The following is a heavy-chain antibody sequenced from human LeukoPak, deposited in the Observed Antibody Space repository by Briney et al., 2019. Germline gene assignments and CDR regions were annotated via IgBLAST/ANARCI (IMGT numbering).Heavy chain of an antibody. Sequence: PGGSLRLSCAASGFTFSSYSMNWVRQAPGKGLEWVSSISSSSSYIYYADSVKGRFTISRDNAKNSLYLQMNSLRAEDTAVYYCARRAVFDWHFDYWGQGTLVTVSS. CDR1: GFTFSSYS. CDR3: ARRAVFDWHFDY. J-gene: IGHJ4*02. V-gene: IGHV3-21*01. D-gene: IGHD3-9*01. CDR2: ISSSSSYI.